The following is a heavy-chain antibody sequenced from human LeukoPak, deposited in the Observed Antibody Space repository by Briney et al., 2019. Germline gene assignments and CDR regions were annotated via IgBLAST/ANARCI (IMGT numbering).Heavy chain of an antibody. V-gene: IGHV1-8*01. Sequence: ASVKVSCKASGYTFTSYDINWVRQAPGQGLEWMGWMNPNSGNTGYAQKFQGRVTMTRNTSISTAYMELSSLRSEDTAVYYCARYRGIGYCSGGSCSGAFDIWGQGTMVTVSS. CDR1: GYTFTSYD. D-gene: IGHD2-15*01. CDR3: ARYRGIGYCSGGSCSGAFDI. CDR2: MNPNSGNT. J-gene: IGHJ3*02.